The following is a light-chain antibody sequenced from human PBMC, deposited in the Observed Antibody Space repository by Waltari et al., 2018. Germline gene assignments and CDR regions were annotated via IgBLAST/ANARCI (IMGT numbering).Light chain of an antibody. CDR1: QSISKY. CDR2: DAS. J-gene: IGKJ1*01. Sequence: EIVLTQSPGTLSLSPGERAPVSCRASQSISKYLAWYRLKPGQAPRLLIYDASKRATGIPDRFSASGSGTDFSLTISRLEPEDFAVYYCQHYVRLPVTFGQGTKVEIK. CDR3: QHYVRLPVT. V-gene: IGKV3-20*01.